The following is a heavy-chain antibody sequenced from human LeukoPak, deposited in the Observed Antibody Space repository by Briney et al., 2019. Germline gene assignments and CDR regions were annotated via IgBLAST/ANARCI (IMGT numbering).Heavy chain of an antibody. CDR3: AKEGLIVGSPRNYFDY. D-gene: IGHD1-26*01. Sequence: GASVKVSCKPSGYTFTKYAIHWLRQAPGHRLEWMGWITADDGDTKYSEDLQGRVTITSDTSATTAYMELSSLTSEDMAVYYCAKEGLIVGSPRNYFDYWGQGTLVTVSS. V-gene: IGHV1-3*03. CDR2: ITADDGDT. J-gene: IGHJ4*02. CDR1: GYTFTKYA.